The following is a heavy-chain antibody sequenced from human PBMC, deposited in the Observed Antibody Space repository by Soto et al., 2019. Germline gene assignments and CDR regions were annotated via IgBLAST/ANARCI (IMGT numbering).Heavy chain of an antibody. CDR1: GGTFSSYA. D-gene: IGHD5-12*01. CDR2: INAGNGNT. CDR3: ARVSGYYLPDY. V-gene: IGHV1-3*01. Sequence: ASVKVSCKASGGTFSSYAISWVRQAPGQGLEWMGWINAGNGNTKYSQKFQGRVTITRDTSASTAYMELSSLRSEDTAVYYCARVSGYYLPDYWGQGTLVTVSS. J-gene: IGHJ4*02.